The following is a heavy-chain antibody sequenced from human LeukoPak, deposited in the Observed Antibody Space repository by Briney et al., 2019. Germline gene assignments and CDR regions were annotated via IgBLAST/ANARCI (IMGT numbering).Heavy chain of an antibody. V-gene: IGHV4-59*01. J-gene: IGHJ6*03. D-gene: IGHD4-23*01. CDR2: IYYSGST. CDR1: IRSIRRYY. CDR3: AIDYGGNSYYYYYMDV. Sequence: PSETLSLTCTVSIRSIRRYYWSWIRQLPGKGLEWIGYIYYSGSTNYNPSLKSRVTISVDTSKNQFSLKLSSVTAADTAVYYCAIDYGGNSYYYYYMDVWGKGTTVTVSS.